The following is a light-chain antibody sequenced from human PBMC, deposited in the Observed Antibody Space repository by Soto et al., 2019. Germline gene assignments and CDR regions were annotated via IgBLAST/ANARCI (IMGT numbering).Light chain of an antibody. V-gene: IGKV3-20*01. J-gene: IGKJ2*02. CDR1: QSVSSSF. CDR2: GAS. CDR3: QQYGSSPPGT. Sequence: EIVLTQSPGTLSLSPGERATLSCRASQSVSSSFLAWYQQKAGQAPRLLIYGASSRATGIPDRFSGGGSGTDFTLTISRLEPEDFAVYYCQQYGSSPPGTFGQGTKLEIK.